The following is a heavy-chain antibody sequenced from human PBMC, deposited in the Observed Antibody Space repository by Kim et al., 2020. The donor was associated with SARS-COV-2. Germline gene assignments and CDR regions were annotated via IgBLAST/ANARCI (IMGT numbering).Heavy chain of an antibody. CDR1: GYTFTSYG. J-gene: IGHJ6*02. Sequence: ASVKVSCKASGYTFTSYGISWVRQAPGQGLEWMGWISAYNGNTNYAQKLKGRVTMTTDTSTSTAYMELRSLRSDDTAVYYCARRTSITIFGVVCFYGMDVWGQGTTVTVSS. CDR3: ARRTSITIFGVVCFYGMDV. D-gene: IGHD3-3*01. CDR2: ISAYNGNT. V-gene: IGHV1-18*01.